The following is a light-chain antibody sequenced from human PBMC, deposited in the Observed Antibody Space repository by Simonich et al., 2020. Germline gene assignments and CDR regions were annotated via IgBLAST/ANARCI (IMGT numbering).Light chain of an antibody. CDR3: QQYGSSPFT. J-gene: IGKJ3*01. CDR2: GAS. V-gene: IGKV3-20*01. Sequence: EIVLTQSPGTLSLSPGERATLSCRASQSVSSSYLAWYQQKPGQAPMLLNYGASSRATSIPDRFSGSGSGTDFTLTISRLEPEDFAVYYCQQYGSSPFTFGPGTKVDIK. CDR1: QSVSSSY.